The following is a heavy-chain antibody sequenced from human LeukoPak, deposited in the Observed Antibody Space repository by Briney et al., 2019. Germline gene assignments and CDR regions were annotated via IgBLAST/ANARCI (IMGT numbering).Heavy chain of an antibody. D-gene: IGHD6-19*01. Sequence: GGSLRLSCSASGFTFSTYAMHWVRRAPGKGLEYVSAISSNGGSTHYADSVQDRFTISRDNSKNTLFLQMSSLRAEDTAVYYCVKDLSSWSQGTLVTVSS. CDR2: ISSNGGST. CDR3: VKDLSS. V-gene: IGHV3-64D*06. J-gene: IGHJ4*02. CDR1: GFTFSTYA.